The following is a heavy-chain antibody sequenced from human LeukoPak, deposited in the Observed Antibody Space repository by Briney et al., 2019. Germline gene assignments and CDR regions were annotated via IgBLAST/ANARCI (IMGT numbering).Heavy chain of an antibody. CDR1: GFTFNTYT. CDR2: ISGSSGII. Sequence: GGSLRLSCAASGFTFNTYTMNWVRQAPGKGLEWVSYISGSSGIIDYADSVRGRFTISRDNAKNSLYLQMNSLRAEDTALYHCARNNGMDVWGQGTTAIVSS. J-gene: IGHJ6*02. CDR3: ARNNGMDV. V-gene: IGHV3-48*01.